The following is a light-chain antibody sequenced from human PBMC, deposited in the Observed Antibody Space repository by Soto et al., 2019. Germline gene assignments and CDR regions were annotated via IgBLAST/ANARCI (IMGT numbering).Light chain of an antibody. CDR1: QSVTTF. CDR2: RAS. V-gene: IGKV1-39*01. CDR3: QQSYNSPRT. Sequence: DIQMTQSPSSLSASVGDRVTITCRTSQSVTTFLNWYQQKPGEAPKLLIYRASTVQNGVPSRFSGSGYGADFALTISSLQPEDFATYYCQQSYNSPRTFGQGTKV. J-gene: IGKJ1*01.